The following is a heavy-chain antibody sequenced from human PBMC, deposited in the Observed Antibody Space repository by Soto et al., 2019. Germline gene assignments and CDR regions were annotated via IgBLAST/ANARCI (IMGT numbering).Heavy chain of an antibody. Sequence: SETLSLTCAFSCDSINSSHWWNWVRQPPGKGLEWIGQISHSGNANYNPSLTSRVTISVDKSKNHFSLKLTSVTAADTAVYYCAARHFWSGPWTARRLDYWGQGTLVTVSS. J-gene: IGHJ4*02. V-gene: IGHV4-4*02. D-gene: IGHD3-3*02. CDR3: AARHFWSGPWTARRLDY. CDR1: CDSINSSHW. CDR2: ISHSGNA.